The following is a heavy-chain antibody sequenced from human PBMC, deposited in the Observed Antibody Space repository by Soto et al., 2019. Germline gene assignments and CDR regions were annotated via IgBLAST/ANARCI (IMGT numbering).Heavy chain of an antibody. Sequence: GGSLRISIAAYGFTVSSNYMSWVRQAPGKGLEWVSVIYSGGSTYYADSVKGRFTISRDNSKNTLYLQMNSLRAEDTAVYYCARDTYCSSTSVFTGYYYYHY. CDR1: GFTVSSNY. D-gene: IGHD2-2*01. CDR3: ARDTYCSSTSVFTGYYYYHY. J-gene: IGHJ6*01. CDR2: IYSGGST. V-gene: IGHV3-53*01.